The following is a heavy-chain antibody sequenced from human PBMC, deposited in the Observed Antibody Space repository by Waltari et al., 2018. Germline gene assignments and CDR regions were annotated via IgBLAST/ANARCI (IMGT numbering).Heavy chain of an antibody. V-gene: IGHV3-15*01. Sequence: EVHLVESGGGLVRPGGSLRLSCAGPGFTFTNAWMTWVRQAPGKGLEWVGLIKSKTDGGTIDYAAPVKGRFTISRDDSKNTLYLQMNSLKTEDTALYYCTTERDGSHEHWGQGTLVTVSS. CDR2: IKSKTDGGTI. CDR3: TTERDGSHEH. CDR1: GFTFTNAW. D-gene: IGHD6-19*01. J-gene: IGHJ4*02.